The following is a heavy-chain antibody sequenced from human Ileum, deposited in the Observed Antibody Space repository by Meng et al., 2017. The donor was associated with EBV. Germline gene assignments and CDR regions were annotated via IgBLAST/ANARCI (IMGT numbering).Heavy chain of an antibody. Sequence: QGQRQGPGPGMVKPSGTLSLTCAVSGDSISSNNWWSWVRQSPGKGLEWIAEIHHSGTTTYNPSLKSRVTISVDKSENHFSLKLTSVTAADTAVYYCARGSDYVWGIWGQGTLVTVSS. D-gene: IGHD3-16*01. CDR1: GDSISSNNW. CDR2: IHHSGTT. V-gene: IGHV4-4*02. J-gene: IGHJ4*02. CDR3: ARGSDYVWGI.